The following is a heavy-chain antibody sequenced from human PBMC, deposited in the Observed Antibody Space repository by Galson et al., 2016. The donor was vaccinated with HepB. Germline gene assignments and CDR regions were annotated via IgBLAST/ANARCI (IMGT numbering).Heavy chain of an antibody. CDR2: ITRSGSAT. CDR3: GKHGGFDY. V-gene: IGHV3-23*01. J-gene: IGHJ4*02. D-gene: IGHD3-16*01. CDR1: GFSFSNSG. Sequence: SLRLSCAASGFSFSNSGMRWVRQAPGRGLEWVSGITRSGSATHYADFVKGRFTITRDNSKNTLYLYMNSLSAGDTAVYYCGKHGGFDYWGQGALVTVSS.